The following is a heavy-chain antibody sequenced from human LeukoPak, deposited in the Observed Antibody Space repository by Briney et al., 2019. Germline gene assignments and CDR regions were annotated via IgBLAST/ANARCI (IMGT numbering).Heavy chain of an antibody. CDR2: IYPSGST. CDR3: ASACGSRSQMAGYDAFDI. Sequence: SSETLSLTSTVSVGSISTHYWTWIRQPAGNGLACIGRIYPSGSTNYNPSLKSRVTMSVDTSKNQFSLKMSSVTAADTAVYYCASACGSRSQMAGYDAFDIWGQGTMVTVSS. CDR1: VGSISTHY. D-gene: IGHD3-10*01. J-gene: IGHJ3*02. V-gene: IGHV4-4*07.